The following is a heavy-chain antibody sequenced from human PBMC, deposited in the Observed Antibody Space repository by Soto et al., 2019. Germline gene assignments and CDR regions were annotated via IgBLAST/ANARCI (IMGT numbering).Heavy chain of an antibody. D-gene: IGHD2-2*01. CDR1: GGTFSSYA. J-gene: IGHJ6*02. V-gene: IGHV1-69*13. CDR3: ASSIVVAGTIYYYYGMDV. Sequence: ASVKVSCKASGGTFSSYAISWVRQAPGQGLEWMGGIIPIFGTANYAQKFQGRVTITADESTSTAYMELSSLRSEDTAVYYCASSIVVAGTIYYYYGMDVWGQGTTLTVSS. CDR2: IIPIFGTA.